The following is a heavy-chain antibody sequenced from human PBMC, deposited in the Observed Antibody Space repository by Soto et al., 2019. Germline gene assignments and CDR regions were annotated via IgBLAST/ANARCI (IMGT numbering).Heavy chain of an antibody. CDR2: IIPILGIA. CDR1: GGTFSSYT. D-gene: IGHD5-18*01. J-gene: IGHJ6*03. CDR3: ARDRRIQLWDYYYYYMDV. Sequence: ASVKVSCKASGGTFSSYTISWVRQAPGQGLEWMGRIIPILGIANYAQKFQGRVTITADKSTSTAYMELSSLRSEDTAVYYCARDRRIQLWDYYYYYMDVWGKGTTVTVSS. V-gene: IGHV1-69*04.